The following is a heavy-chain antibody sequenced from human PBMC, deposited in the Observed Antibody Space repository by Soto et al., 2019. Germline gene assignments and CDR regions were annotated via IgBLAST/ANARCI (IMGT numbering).Heavy chain of an antibody. CDR2: ISAYNGNT. Sequence: ASVKVSCKASGYTFTSYGISWVRQAPGQGLEWMGWISAYNGNTNYAQKLQGRVTMTTDTSTSTAYMEPRSLRSDDTAVYYCARDAPKTNDYYYYGMDVWGQGTTVTVSS. V-gene: IGHV1-18*01. CDR1: GYTFTSYG. D-gene: IGHD1-1*01. J-gene: IGHJ6*02. CDR3: ARDAPKTNDYYYYGMDV.